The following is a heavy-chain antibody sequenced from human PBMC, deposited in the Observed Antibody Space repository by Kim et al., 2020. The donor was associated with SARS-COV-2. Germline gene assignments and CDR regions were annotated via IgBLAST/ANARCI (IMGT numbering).Heavy chain of an antibody. CDR1: GGSFSGYY. CDR3: ARSGLWEFFDY. V-gene: IGHV4-34*01. J-gene: IGHJ4*02. D-gene: IGHD3-10*01. CDR2: INHSGST. Sequence: SETLSLTCAVYGGSFSGYYWSWIRQPPGKGLEWIGEINHSGSTNYNPSLKSRVTISVDTSKNQFSLKLSSVTAADTAVYYCARSGLWEFFDYWGQGTLVTVSS.